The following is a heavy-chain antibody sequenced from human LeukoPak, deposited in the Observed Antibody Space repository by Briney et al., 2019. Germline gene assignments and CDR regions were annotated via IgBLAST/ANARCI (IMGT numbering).Heavy chain of an antibody. CDR1: GFTFSTYW. D-gene: IGHD6-13*01. J-gene: IGHJ3*02. V-gene: IGHV3-74*01. Sequence: PGGSLRLSCAASGFTFSTYWMHWVRQAPGKGLVWVSRINSDGSSTSYADSVKGRFTISRDNAKNTLYLQMNSLRAEDTAVYYCAKGGGSSSWYLIDAFDIWGQGTMVTVSS. CDR3: AKGGGSSSWYLIDAFDI. CDR2: INSDGSST.